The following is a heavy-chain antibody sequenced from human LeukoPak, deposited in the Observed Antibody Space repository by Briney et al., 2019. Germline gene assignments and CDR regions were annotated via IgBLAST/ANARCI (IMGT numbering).Heavy chain of an antibody. V-gene: IGHV3-21*01. Sequence: GGSLRLSCAASGFTFDNYNMNWVRQAPGKGLEWVSAISSGTNYIFEADSVKGRFTVTKDTALNSLSLQMNSLRADDTAVYYCARSAGGNYFDYWDQGTLVTVSS. CDR2: ISSGTNYI. J-gene: IGHJ4*02. CDR1: GFTFDNYN. CDR3: ARSAGGNYFDY. D-gene: IGHD2-8*02.